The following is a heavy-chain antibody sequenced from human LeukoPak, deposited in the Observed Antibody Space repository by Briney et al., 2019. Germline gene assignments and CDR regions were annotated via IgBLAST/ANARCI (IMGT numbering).Heavy chain of an antibody. CDR1: GVSISSGSYY. V-gene: IGHV4-61*02. J-gene: IGHJ4*02. D-gene: IGHD3-10*01. Sequence: PSETLSLTCTVSGVSISSGSYYWGWIRQPAGKGLEWIGRIYTSGSNNYNPALKSLITITVDTSKNQFSLKLTSVPAADTAVYYCARARYYRSATYYTHSGQGTLVTVSS. CDR3: ARARYYRSATYYTH. CDR2: IYTSGSN.